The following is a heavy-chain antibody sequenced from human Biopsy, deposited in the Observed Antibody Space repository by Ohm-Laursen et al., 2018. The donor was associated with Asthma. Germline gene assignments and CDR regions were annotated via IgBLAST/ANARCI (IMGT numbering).Heavy chain of an antibody. Sequence: VKISCKSLGGTFNTYVIGWGRQAPGQGLEWMGGINSVFGTTTYPQKFQDRVTITADDSPSTVYMELSSLRSEDTAVYYCARKAGSCISRTCYSLDFWGQGTLVTVSS. CDR1: GGTFNTYV. CDR2: INSVFGTT. CDR3: ARKAGSCISRTCYSLDF. D-gene: IGHD2-2*01. V-gene: IGHV1-69*13. J-gene: IGHJ4*02.